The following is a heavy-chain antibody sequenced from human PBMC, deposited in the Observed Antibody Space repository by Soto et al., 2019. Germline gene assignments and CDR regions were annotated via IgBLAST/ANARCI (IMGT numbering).Heavy chain of an antibody. Sequence: GGSLRLSCAASGFTFDDYTMHWVRQAPGKGLEWVSLISWDGGSTYYADSVKGRFTISRDNSKHSLYLQMNSLRTEDTALYYCAKASRRGDYDTFTCLFCGMDVWRQGPTVTVPS. V-gene: IGHV3-43*01. D-gene: IGHD3-9*01. J-gene: IGHJ6*02. CDR3: AKASRRGDYDTFTCLFCGMDV. CDR1: GFTFDDYT. CDR2: ISWDGGST.